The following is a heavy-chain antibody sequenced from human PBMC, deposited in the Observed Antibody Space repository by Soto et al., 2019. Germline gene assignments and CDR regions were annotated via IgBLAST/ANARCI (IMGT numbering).Heavy chain of an antibody. Sequence: PGGSLRLSCAASGSGFDEYGMSWVRQGPGKGLEWVSGINRHGDSTGYADSVKGRFTISRDNAKNSLYLEMNGLRAEDTAFYYCAKAMGGYYYDSSGYSSYYGMDVWGQGTTVTVSS. CDR3: AKAMGGYYYDSSGYSSYYGMDV. CDR2: INRHGDST. CDR1: GSGFDEYG. V-gene: IGHV3-20*04. D-gene: IGHD3-22*01. J-gene: IGHJ6*02.